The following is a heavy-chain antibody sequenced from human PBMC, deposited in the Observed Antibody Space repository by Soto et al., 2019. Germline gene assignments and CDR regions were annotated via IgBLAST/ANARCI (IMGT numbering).Heavy chain of an antibody. V-gene: IGHV3-48*01. CDR2: ISSSSSTI. Sequence: PGGSLRLSCAASGFTFGSYSMNWVRQAPGKGLEWVSYISSSSSTIYYADSVKGRFTISRDNAKNSLYLQMNSLRAEDTAVYYCARDRSGFYDWFDPWGQGTLVTVSS. CDR1: GFTFGSYS. CDR3: ARDRSGFYDWFDP. J-gene: IGHJ5*02. D-gene: IGHD3-10*01.